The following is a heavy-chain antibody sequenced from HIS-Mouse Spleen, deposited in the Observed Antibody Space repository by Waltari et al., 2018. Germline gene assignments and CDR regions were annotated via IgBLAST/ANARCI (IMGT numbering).Heavy chain of an antibody. V-gene: IGHV4-39*07. CDR3: ARDPELRWFDP. J-gene: IGHJ5*02. D-gene: IGHD1-7*01. CDR1: GGSISSSSYY. Sequence: QLQLQESGPGLVKPSETLSLTCTVSGGSISSSSYYWGWIRQPPGKGLEWIGSIYYSGSTYYNPSLKSRVTISVDTSKNQFSRKLSSVTAADTAVYYCARDPELRWFDPWGQGTLVTVSS. CDR2: IYYSGST.